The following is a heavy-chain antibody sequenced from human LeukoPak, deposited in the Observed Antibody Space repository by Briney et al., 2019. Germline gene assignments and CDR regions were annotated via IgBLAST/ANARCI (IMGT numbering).Heavy chain of an antibody. CDR1: GGSFSDYY. Sequence: SETLSLTCAVYGGSFSDYYWSWIRQPPGKGLEWIGSIYHSGNIYYNPFLKSRVTISVDTSKNQFSLKLSSVTAADTAVYYCARVGTGTTFGGDYYYYMDVWGKGTTVTVSS. D-gene: IGHD1-1*01. CDR2: IYHSGNI. J-gene: IGHJ6*03. CDR3: ARVGTGTTFGGDYYYYMDV. V-gene: IGHV4-34*01.